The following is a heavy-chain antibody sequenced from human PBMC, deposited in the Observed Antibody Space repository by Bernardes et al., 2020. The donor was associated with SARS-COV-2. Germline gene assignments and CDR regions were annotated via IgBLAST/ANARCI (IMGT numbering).Heavy chain of an antibody. CDR1: GGSISILSYY. D-gene: IGHD4-17*01. V-gene: IGHV4-39*01. CDR3: ARHGGTTVTTNFDY. Sequence: TLSLTCTVSGGSISILSYYWGWIRQPPGKGLEWIGSMYYSGSTYYNSSLKSRVTMSVDTSKNQFSLKLTSVAAADTAVYYCARHGGTTVTTNFDYWGQGTLVTVSS. J-gene: IGHJ4*02. CDR2: MYYSGST.